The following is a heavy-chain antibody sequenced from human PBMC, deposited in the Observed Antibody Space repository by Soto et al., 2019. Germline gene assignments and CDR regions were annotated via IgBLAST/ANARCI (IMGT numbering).Heavy chain of an antibody. CDR3: ARGRITMVRGGNRRFDY. J-gene: IGHJ4*02. Sequence: QVQLVQSGAEVKKPGASVKVSCKASGYTFTSYAMHWVPQAPGQRLEWMGWINAGNGNTKYSQKFQGRVTITRDTSXSXXYMELSSLRSEDTAVYYCARGRITMVRGGNRRFDYWGQGTLVTVSS. D-gene: IGHD3-10*01. CDR1: GYTFTSYA. CDR2: INAGNGNT. V-gene: IGHV1-3*01.